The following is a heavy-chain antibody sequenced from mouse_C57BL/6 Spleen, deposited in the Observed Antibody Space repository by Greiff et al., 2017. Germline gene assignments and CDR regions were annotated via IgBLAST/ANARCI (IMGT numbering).Heavy chain of an antibody. D-gene: IGHD1-1*01. J-gene: IGHJ4*01. CDR3: ARRGSRGRYYAMDY. CDR2: ISGGGGNT. CDR1: GFTFSSYT. V-gene: IGHV5-9*01. Sequence: EVQGVESGGGLVKPGGSLKLSCAASGFTFSSYTMSWVRQTPEKRLEWVATISGGGGNTYYPDSVKGRFTISRDNAKNTLYLQMSSLRSEDTALYYCARRGSRGRYYAMDYWGQGTSVTGSS.